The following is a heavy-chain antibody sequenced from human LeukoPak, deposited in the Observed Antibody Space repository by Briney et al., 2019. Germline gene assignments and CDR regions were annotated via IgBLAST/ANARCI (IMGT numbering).Heavy chain of an antibody. J-gene: IGHJ5*02. D-gene: IGHD5-12*01. CDR2: IYYSGRP. Sequence: SETLSLTCTVSGVSISSSADYWGWIRQPPGKGLEWIANIYYSGRPYYNPSLKSRVTISVDTSKNQFSLKLSSVTAADTAVYYCARGAGYSGYELWVDPWGQGTLVTVSS. CDR3: ARGAGYSGYELWVDP. V-gene: IGHV4-39*07. CDR1: GVSISSSADY.